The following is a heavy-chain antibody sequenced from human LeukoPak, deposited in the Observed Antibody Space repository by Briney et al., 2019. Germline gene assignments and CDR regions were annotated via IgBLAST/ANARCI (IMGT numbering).Heavy chain of an antibody. V-gene: IGHV3-48*03. J-gene: IGHJ5*02. CDR3: ARNPVEAAMWRLWFDP. CDR1: GFTFSSYE. D-gene: IGHD2-15*01. CDR2: ISSSGSTI. Sequence: GGSLRLSCAASGFTFSSYEMNWVRQAPGKGLEWVSYISSSGSTIYYADSVKGRFTISRDNAKNSLYLQMNCLRAEDTAVYYCARNPVEAAMWRLWFDPWGQGTLVTVSS.